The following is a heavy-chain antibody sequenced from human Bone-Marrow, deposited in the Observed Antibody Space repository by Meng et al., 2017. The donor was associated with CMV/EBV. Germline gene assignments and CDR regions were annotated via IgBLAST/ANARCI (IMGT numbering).Heavy chain of an antibody. D-gene: IGHD3-3*02. CDR2: VSPDGRSN. Sequence: GESLKISCAASGFTFSSYAMHWVRQAPGKGLEWVGYVSPDGRSNFFAGSVTGRFTVSRDNSENTVYLHMNSLRVEDTAIYYCAREAFLDDFDIWGQGTMVTVSS. CDR3: AREAFLDDFDI. V-gene: IGHV3-30*04. J-gene: IGHJ3*02. CDR1: GFTFSSYA.